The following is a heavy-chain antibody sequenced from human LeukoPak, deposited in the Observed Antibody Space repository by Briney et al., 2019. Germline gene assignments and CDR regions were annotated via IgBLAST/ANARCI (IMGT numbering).Heavy chain of an antibody. D-gene: IGHD3-10*01. CDR2: IYYSGST. CDR3: ARILLPFNYFDY. Sequence: SETLSLTCTVSGDSVSSGGYYWSWIRQHPEKGLEWIGYIYYSGSTYYNPSLKSRLITSVDTSKNQFSLKLTSVTAADTAVYYCARILLPFNYFDYWGQGTLVTVSS. V-gene: IGHV4-31*03. CDR1: GDSVSSGGYY. J-gene: IGHJ4*02.